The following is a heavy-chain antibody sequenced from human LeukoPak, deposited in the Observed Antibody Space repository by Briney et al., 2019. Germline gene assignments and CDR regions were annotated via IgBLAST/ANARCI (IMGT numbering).Heavy chain of an antibody. CDR1: GFTFNAFA. Sequence: GRSLRLSCAASGFTFNAFAMHWLRQAPGKGLEWVAVIWFDGSNHYYADSVKGRFTVSRDNSKNTVYLQMTSLRDEDTAVYYCAREGCRDETCYSRDRGWIDPWGQGTLVTVSS. CDR3: AREGCRDETCYSRDRGWIDP. D-gene: IGHD2-15*01. CDR2: IWFDGSNH. J-gene: IGHJ5*02. V-gene: IGHV3-33*01.